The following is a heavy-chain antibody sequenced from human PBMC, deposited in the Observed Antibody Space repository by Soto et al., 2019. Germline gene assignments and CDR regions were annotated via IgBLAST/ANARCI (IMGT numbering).Heavy chain of an antibody. D-gene: IGHD3-22*01. CDR3: ARHDDSSGYFKY. V-gene: IGHV4-39*01. Sequence: PSETLSLTGSVSGRSITTDGYDWSWIRQHPWKGLEWIGCVFYSGSTYYNPSLKSRVSISVNTSENQFPLKLSSVTAADKAVYYRARHDDSSGYFKYCGQGNLVTASS. J-gene: IGHJ4*02. CDR2: VFYSGST. CDR1: GRSITTDGYD.